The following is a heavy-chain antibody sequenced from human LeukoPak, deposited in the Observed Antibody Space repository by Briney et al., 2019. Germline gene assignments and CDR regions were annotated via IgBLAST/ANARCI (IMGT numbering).Heavy chain of an antibody. CDR3: AKDLVAAPGAPFDS. V-gene: IGHV3-30*18. D-gene: IGHD6-13*01. J-gene: IGHJ4*02. CDR2: ISYDGSNK. CDR1: GFTFSSHG. Sequence: GGSLRLSCAASGFTFSSHGMHWVRQAPGKGLEWVAVISYDGSNKFYADSVKGRFTISRDNSKNTLFLQMNSLRPDDTAVYYCAKDLVAAPGAPFDSWGQGTLVTVSS.